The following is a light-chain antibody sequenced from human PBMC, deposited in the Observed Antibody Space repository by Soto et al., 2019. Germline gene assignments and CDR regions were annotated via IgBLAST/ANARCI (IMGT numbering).Light chain of an antibody. J-gene: IGLJ3*02. V-gene: IGLV1-47*01. CDR3: AAWDYSLSGYWV. Sequence: QSVLSQPPSASGTPGQRVTISCSGSSSNIGRHYVYWYQQVPGTAPKLLIFRNNQRPSGVPDRFSGSKSGTSASLAISGLGSEDEADYFCAAWDYSLSGYWVFGGGTKLTVL. CDR2: RNN. CDR1: SSNIGRHY.